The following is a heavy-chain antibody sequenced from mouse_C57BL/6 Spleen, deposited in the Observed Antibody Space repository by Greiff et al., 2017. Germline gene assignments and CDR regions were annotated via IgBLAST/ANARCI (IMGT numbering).Heavy chain of an antibody. Sequence: VQLQQPGAELVKPGASVKLSCKASGYTFTSYWMQWVKQRPGQGLEWIGEIDPSDSYTNYNQKFKGKATLTVDTSSSTAYMQLSSLTSEDSAVYYYARSDYYGSGAYWGQGTLVTVSA. J-gene: IGHJ3*01. V-gene: IGHV1-50*01. D-gene: IGHD1-1*01. CDR3: ARSDYYGSGAY. CDR1: GYTFTSYW. CDR2: IDPSDSYT.